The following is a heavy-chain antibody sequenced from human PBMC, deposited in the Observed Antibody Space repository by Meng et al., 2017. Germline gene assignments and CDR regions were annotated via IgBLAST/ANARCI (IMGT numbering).Heavy chain of an antibody. CDR1: GGTFSSYT. CDR2: TIPILGIA. V-gene: IGHV1-69*04. D-gene: IGHD3-16*02. Sequence: SVKVSCKASGGTFSSYTISWVRQAPGQGLEWMGRTIPILGIANYAQKFQGRVTITADKSTSTAYMELSSLRSEDTAVYYCARDRLMITCGGVIVSEAFDIWGQGTMVTVSS. CDR3: ARDRLMITCGGVIVSEAFDI. J-gene: IGHJ3*02.